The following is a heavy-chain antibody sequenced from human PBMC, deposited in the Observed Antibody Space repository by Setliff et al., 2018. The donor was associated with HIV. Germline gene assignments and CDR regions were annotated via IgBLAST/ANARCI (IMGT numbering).Heavy chain of an antibody. J-gene: IGHJ3*02. V-gene: IGHV4-31*03. D-gene: IGHD6-13*01. Sequence: LSLTCTVSGGSISSSSYYWGWIRQPPGKGLEWIGYIYHNGSTYYNPSLKSRLIISVDTSKNQFSLKLSSVTAADTAVYYCARAAPGGIAAAGTVAFDIWGQGTMVTVSS. CDR1: GGSISSSSYY. CDR3: ARAAPGGIAAAGTVAFDI. CDR2: IYHNGST.